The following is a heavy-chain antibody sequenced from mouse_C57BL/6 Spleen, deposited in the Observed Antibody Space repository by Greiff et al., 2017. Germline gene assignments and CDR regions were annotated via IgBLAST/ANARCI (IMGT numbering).Heavy chain of an antibody. CDR2: IWSGGST. Sequence: QVQLKQSGPGLVQPSQSLSITCTVSGFSLTSYGVHWVRQSPGKGLEWLGVIWSGGSTDYNAAFISSLSISKDNSKSQVFFKMNSLQADDTAIYYCARALFYYYGYYYAMDYWGQGTSVTVSS. CDR3: ARALFYYYGYYYAMDY. D-gene: IGHD1-1*01. V-gene: IGHV2-2*01. J-gene: IGHJ4*01. CDR1: GFSLTSYG.